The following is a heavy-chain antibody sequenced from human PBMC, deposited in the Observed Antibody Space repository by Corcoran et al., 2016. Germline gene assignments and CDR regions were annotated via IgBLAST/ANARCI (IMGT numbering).Heavy chain of an antibody. D-gene: IGHD5-18*01. Sequence: EVQLVESGGGLIQPGGSLRLSCAASGFTVSSTYMSWVRQAPGKGLEWVSVIYSDGSTYYADSVKGRFTISRDISKNTLYLQMNSLRPEDTAGYYCSRDRTYTFGYSWGQGTLVTVSS. CDR1: GFTVSSTY. CDR2: IYSDGST. V-gene: IGHV3-53*01. J-gene: IGHJ4*02. CDR3: SRDRTYTFGYS.